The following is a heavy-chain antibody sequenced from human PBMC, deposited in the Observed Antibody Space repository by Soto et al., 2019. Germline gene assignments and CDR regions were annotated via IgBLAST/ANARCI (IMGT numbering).Heavy chain of an antibody. V-gene: IGHV3-30*19. Sequence: GGSLRLSCAASKSIFTGYGMHWVRQTPGKGLEWGAVVIFGGSSEYYADSVKGRFTISRHNSKNTLYLQMNSLRAEDTAVYYCARHHDILTGYSYYYYYYMDVWGKGTTVTVSS. CDR1: KSIFTGYG. CDR2: VIFGGSSE. CDR3: ARHHDILTGYSYYYYYYMDV. J-gene: IGHJ6*03. D-gene: IGHD3-9*01.